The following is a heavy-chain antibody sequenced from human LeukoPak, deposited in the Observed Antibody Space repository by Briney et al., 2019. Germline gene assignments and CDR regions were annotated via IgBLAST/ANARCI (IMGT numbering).Heavy chain of an antibody. CDR3: ARASPGYSSGWYRGGLRWFDP. V-gene: IGHV4-4*07. Sequence: PSETLSLTCTVSGGSISSYYWSWIRQPAGKGLEWIGRIYTSGSTNYNPSLKSRVTMSVDTSKNQFSLKLSSVTAADTAVYYCARASPGYSSGWYRGGLRWFDPWGQGTLVTVSS. D-gene: IGHD6-19*01. CDR2: IYTSGST. CDR1: GGSISSYY. J-gene: IGHJ5*02.